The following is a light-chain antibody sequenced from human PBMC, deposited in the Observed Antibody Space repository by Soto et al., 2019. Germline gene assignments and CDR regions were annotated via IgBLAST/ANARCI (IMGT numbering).Light chain of an antibody. V-gene: IGLV2-14*01. Sequence: QSALTQPASVSGSPGQSITISCTGTSSDVGGYNYVSWYQHHPGKAPRLMIYASSNRPSGVSHRFSGSKSGNTASLTVSGLQAADEADYFCKSYAGSNTYVFGSGTKLTVL. J-gene: IGLJ1*01. CDR3: KSYAGSNTYV. CDR1: SSDVGGYNY. CDR2: ASS.